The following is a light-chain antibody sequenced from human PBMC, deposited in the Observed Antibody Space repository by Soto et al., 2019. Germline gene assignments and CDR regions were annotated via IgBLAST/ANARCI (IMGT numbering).Light chain of an antibody. CDR1: QSISIW. Sequence: DIQMPQSPSTLSASVGDRVTITCRARQSISIWLAWYQQKPGKDPKLLIYKASRLESGVPSRFSGSGSGTEFTITSNSLQPDDFAIYYCRQYKSDSMVGQGTKVEIK. V-gene: IGKV1-5*03. CDR3: RQYKSDSM. J-gene: IGKJ1*01. CDR2: KAS.